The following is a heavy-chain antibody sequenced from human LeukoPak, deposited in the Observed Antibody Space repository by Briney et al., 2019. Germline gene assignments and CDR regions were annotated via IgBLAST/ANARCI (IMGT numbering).Heavy chain of an antibody. D-gene: IGHD3-9*01. Sequence: GGSLRLSCAASGFTFDDYAMHWVRQAPGEGLEWVSGISWNSGSIGYADSVKGRFTISRDNAKNSLYLQMNSLRAEDTALYYCAKDISPMETGYYIDYWGQGTLVTVSS. J-gene: IGHJ4*02. CDR3: AKDISPMETGYYIDY. V-gene: IGHV3-9*01. CDR2: ISWNSGSI. CDR1: GFTFDDYA.